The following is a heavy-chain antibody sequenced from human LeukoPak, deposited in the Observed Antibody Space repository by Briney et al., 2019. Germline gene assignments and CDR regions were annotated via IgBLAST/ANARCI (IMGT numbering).Heavy chain of an antibody. D-gene: IGHD4-11*01. CDR1: GGSISSSSYY. Sequence: PSETLSLTCTVSGGSISSSSYYWSWIRQPAGKGLEWIGRIYITGSTNYNPSLKSRVTISVDTSKNHFSLKLTSVTAADTAVYYCARSLTTVTTYWFDPWGQGTLVTVSS. CDR2: IYITGST. V-gene: IGHV4-61*02. J-gene: IGHJ5*02. CDR3: ARSLTTVTTYWFDP.